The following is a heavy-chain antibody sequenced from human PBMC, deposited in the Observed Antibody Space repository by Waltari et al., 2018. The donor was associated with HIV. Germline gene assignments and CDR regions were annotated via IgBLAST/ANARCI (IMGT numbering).Heavy chain of an antibody. CDR1: GDSISSSSHY. Sequence: QLQLQESGPGLVKPSETVSLTCTVSGDSISSSSHYWGWIRQPPGKGLEWIGSIYSSGSTYYNPSLKSRVSISVDTSNNHFSLKLSSVTAADTAVYYCARHGSSWYNYFDYWGQGTLVTVSS. CDR3: ARHGSSWYNYFDY. D-gene: IGHD6-13*01. J-gene: IGHJ4*02. V-gene: IGHV4-39*01. CDR2: IYSSGST.